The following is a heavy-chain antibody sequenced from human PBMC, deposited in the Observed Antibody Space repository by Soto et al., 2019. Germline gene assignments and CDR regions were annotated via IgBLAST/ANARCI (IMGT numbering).Heavy chain of an antibody. V-gene: IGHV3-74*01. D-gene: IGHD4-17*01. CDR1: GFTFTTYW. J-gene: IGHJ4*02. CDR3: TRGPRASSTATVAH. CDR2: INGDGSST. Sequence: LRLPCAASGFTFTTYWMHWVRQVPGKGLVWVSRINGDGSSTTYADSVKGRFTISRDNAKNTLYLQMNSLRAEDTAVYYCTRGPRASSTATVAHWGQGTLVTVSS.